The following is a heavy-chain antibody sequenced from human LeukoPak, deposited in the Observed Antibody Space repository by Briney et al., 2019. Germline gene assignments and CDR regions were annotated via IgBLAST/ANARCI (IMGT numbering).Heavy chain of an antibody. CDR3: ARYRCKTTSGCEDTDAFDM. Sequence: PSGTLSLTCAVSGGSISSSNWWSWVRQPPGKGLEWIGEIYHSGSTNYNPSLKSRVTISVDKSKNQFSLKLSSVTAADTAVYYCARYRCKTTSGCEDTDAFDMWGQGTMVTVSS. V-gene: IGHV4-4*02. CDR1: GGSISSSNW. J-gene: IGHJ3*02. D-gene: IGHD2/OR15-2a*01. CDR2: IYHSGST.